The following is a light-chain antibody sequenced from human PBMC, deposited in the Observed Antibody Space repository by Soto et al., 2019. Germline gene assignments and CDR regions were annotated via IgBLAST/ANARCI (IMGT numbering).Light chain of an antibody. V-gene: IGLV2-14*03. CDR2: DVS. CDR3: SSYTRSARV. J-gene: IGLJ1*01. CDR1: SSDVGGYNY. Sequence: QFALTQPASVSGSPGQSITISCTGTSSDVGGYNYVSWYQQHPGKAPKLMIYDVSNRPSGVSNRFSGSKSGNTASLTISGLQAEDEADYYCSSYTRSARVFGTGTKLTVL.